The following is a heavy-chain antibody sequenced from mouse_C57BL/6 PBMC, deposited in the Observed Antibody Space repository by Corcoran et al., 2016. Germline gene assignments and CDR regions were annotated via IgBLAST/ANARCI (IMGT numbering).Heavy chain of an antibody. D-gene: IGHD2-1*01. J-gene: IGHJ2*01. CDR3: ARGIYYGNYLDY. CDR2: IYPGSGNT. CDR1: GYTFTDYY. Sequence: QVQLKQSGAELVRPGASVKLSCKASGYTFTDYYINWVKQRPGQGLEWIARIYPGSGNTYYNEKFKGKATLTAEKSSSTAYMQLSSLTSEDSAVYFCARGIYYGNYLDYWGQGTTLTVSS. V-gene: IGHV1-76*01.